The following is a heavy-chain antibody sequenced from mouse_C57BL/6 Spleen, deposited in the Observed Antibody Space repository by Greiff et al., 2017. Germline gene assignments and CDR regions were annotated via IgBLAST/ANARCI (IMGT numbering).Heavy chain of an antibody. CDR2: IYPSDSET. J-gene: IGHJ1*03. CDR3: ARSITTVVAPYWYFDV. D-gene: IGHD1-1*01. V-gene: IGHV1-61*01. Sequence: QVQLQQPGAELVRPGSSVKLSCKASGYTFTSYWMDWVKQRPGQGLEWIGNIYPSDSETHYNQKFKDKATLTVDKSSSTAYMQLSSLTSEDSAVYYCARSITTVVAPYWYFDVWGTGTTVTVSS. CDR1: GYTFTSYW.